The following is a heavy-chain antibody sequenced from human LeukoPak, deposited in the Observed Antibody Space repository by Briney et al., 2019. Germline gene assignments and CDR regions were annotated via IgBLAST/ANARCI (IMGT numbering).Heavy chain of an antibody. V-gene: IGHV1-46*01. Sequence: GASVKVSCKASGYTFTSYYMYWVRQAPGQGLEWMGVINPSGSSTAYAQNYAQKFQGRVIMTTDTSTSTVYMELSSLRSEDTAVYYCVRDGVATGTGFDYWGQGTLVTVSS. CDR1: GYTFTSYY. CDR3: VRDGVATGTGFDY. CDR2: INPSGSST. D-gene: IGHD3-9*01. J-gene: IGHJ4*02.